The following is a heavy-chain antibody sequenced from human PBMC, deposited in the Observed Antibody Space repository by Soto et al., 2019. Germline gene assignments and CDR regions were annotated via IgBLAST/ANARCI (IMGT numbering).Heavy chain of an antibody. CDR1: GYTFTGYA. CDR3: ARGDYYDIHDY. V-gene: IGHV1-3*01. J-gene: IGHJ4*02. Sequence: QVQLVQSGAEVKKPGASVKVSCKASGYTFTGYAIHWVRQAPGQRLEWMGWINAGNGNTKYSQKFQGRVTITRVTSASTAYMELSSLRSEDTAVYYCARGDYYDIHDYWGQGTLVTVSS. D-gene: IGHD3-22*01. CDR2: INAGNGNT.